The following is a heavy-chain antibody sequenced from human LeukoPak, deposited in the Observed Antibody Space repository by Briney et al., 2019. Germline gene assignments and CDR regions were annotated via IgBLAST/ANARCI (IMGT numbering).Heavy chain of an antibody. Sequence: GGSLRLSCAASGFTFSSYSMNWVRQAPGKGLEWVSSISGSNSYIYYADSMKGRFTISRDNAKNSLYLQMNSLRAEDTAVYYCAKSTMIVDYWGQGTLVTVSS. CDR1: GFTFSSYS. CDR3: AKSTMIVDY. D-gene: IGHD3-22*01. V-gene: IGHV3-21*01. CDR2: ISGSNSYI. J-gene: IGHJ4*02.